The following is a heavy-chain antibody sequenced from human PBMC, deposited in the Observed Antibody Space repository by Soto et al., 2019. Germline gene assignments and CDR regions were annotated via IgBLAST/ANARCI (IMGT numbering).Heavy chain of an antibody. D-gene: IGHD2-2*01. CDR1: GFTFSSYW. J-gene: IGHJ6*02. V-gene: IGHV3-74*01. Sequence: EVQLVESGGGLVQPGGSLRLSCAASGFTFSSYWMHWVRQAPGKGLVWVSRINSDGSSTSYADSVKGRFTISRDNAKNTLYLEMNSLRAEDTAVYYCAREGRGVVVPGGMDVWGQGTTVIVSS. CDR2: INSDGSST. CDR3: AREGRGVVVPGGMDV.